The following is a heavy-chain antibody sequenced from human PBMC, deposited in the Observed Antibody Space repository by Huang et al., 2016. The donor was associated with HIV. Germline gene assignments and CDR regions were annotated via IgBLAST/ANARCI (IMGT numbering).Heavy chain of an antibody. CDR1: GFTFSSYG. Sequence: QVQLVESGGGVVQPGRSLRLSCAASGFTFSSYGMHWVRQAPGKGLEWVAVISYDGSNKYYVDSVKGRFTISRDNSKSTLYLQMNSLRAEDTAVYYCAQGRPKYYYMDVWGKGTTVTVS. V-gene: IGHV3-30*18. J-gene: IGHJ6*03. CDR2: ISYDGSNK. CDR3: AQGRPKYYYMDV.